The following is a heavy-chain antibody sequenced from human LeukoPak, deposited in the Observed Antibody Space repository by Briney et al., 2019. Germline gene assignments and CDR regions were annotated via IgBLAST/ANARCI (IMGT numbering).Heavy chain of an antibody. CDR3: AKAGTMVRGVTRYYYYGMDV. Sequence: GGSLRLFCAASGFTFSSSAMSWVRQVPGKGLEWVSGISASGGSTYYADSVKGRFTISRDNSKNTLYLQMNSLRAEDTAVYYCAKAGTMVRGVTRYYYYGMDVWGQGTTVTVSS. CDR1: GFTFSSSA. CDR2: ISASGGST. J-gene: IGHJ6*02. D-gene: IGHD3-10*01. V-gene: IGHV3-23*01.